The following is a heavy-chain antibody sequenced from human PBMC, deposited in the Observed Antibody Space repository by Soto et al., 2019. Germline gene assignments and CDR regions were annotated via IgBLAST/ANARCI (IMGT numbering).Heavy chain of an antibody. CDR2: TYHSGST. J-gene: IGHJ5*02. V-gene: IGHV4-39*01. CDR1: GGSISSSNHY. Sequence: QLQLQESGPGLVKPSETLSLTCTVSGGSISSSNHYWGWIRQPPGKGLEWIGSTYHSGSTYYNPSLKSRVTIYVDTSKNQFSLKLTSVTAADTAVYYCARQGYYCSGGSCYPGDWFDPWGQGTLVTVSS. CDR3: ARQGYYCSGGSCYPGDWFDP. D-gene: IGHD2-15*01.